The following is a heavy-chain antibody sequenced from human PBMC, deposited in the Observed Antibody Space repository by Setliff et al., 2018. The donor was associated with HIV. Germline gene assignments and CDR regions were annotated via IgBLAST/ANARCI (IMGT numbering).Heavy chain of an antibody. D-gene: IGHD6-13*01. CDR3: AGGRGSSSSWPIDY. V-gene: IGHV4-31*03. Sequence: SETLSLTCIVPGGSITRGGFYWTWIRQHPGKGLEWFGYIYNTGRTYHSPSLESRVTISIDTSKNQFSLKLSSVTAADTAVYFCAGGRGSSSSWPIDYWCQGTLVTVS. J-gene: IGHJ4*02. CDR2: IYNTGRT. CDR1: GGSITRGGFY.